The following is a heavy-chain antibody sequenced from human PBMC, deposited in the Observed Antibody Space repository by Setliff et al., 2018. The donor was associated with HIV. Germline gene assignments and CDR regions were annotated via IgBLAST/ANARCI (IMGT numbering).Heavy chain of an antibody. CDR3: ARGRWLRSFDY. CDR1: GGSFSSFA. V-gene: IGHV1-69*13. CDR2: IIPLSGTT. D-gene: IGHD5-12*01. J-gene: IGHJ4*02. Sequence: EASVKVSCKVSGGSFSSFAMSWVRQAPGHGLEWMGGIIPLSGTTNYAQKLEGRVTLSADESTSTAYMQLNSLTSEDTAVYYCARGRWLRSFDYWGQGTLVTVSS.